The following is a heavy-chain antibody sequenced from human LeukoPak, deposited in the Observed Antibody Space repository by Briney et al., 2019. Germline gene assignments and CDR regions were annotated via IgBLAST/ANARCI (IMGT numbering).Heavy chain of an antibody. CDR3: ATDLLPPHSAFDY. CDR2: INPNSGGT. D-gene: IGHD2-15*01. CDR1: GYTFTGYH. J-gene: IGHJ4*02. Sequence: ASVKVSCKASGYTFTGYHMHWVRLAPGQGLEWMGWINPNSGGTKNAQRFQGRVTMTRDTSISIVYMELSRLRSDDTAVYYCATDLLPPHSAFDYWGQGTLVTVSS. V-gene: IGHV1-2*02.